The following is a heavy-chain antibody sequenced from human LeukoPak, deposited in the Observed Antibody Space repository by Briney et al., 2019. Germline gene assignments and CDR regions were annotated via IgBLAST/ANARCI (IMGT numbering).Heavy chain of an antibody. D-gene: IGHD5-18*01. CDR3: ARRGSYGYWDWFDP. J-gene: IGHJ5*02. CDR1: GGSISSYY. CDR2: IYTSGST. V-gene: IGHV4-4*07. Sequence: PSETLSLTCTVSGGSISSYYWSWIRQPAGKGLEWIGRIYTSGSTNYNPSLKSRVTMSVDTSKNQFSLKLSSVTAADTAVYYCARRGSYGYWDWFDPWGQGTLVTVSS.